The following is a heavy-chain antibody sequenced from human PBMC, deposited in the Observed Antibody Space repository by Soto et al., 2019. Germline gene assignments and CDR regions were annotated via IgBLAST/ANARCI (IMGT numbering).Heavy chain of an antibody. J-gene: IGHJ3*02. D-gene: IGHD2-15*01. V-gene: IGHV3-23*01. CDR1: GFTFSSYA. CDR3: AKRIMNRYCSGGSCYGAFDI. Sequence: EVQLLESGGGLVQPGGSLRLSCEASGFTFSSYAMSWVRQAPGKGLEWVSAISGSGGSTYYADSVKGRFTISRDNSKNTLYLQMNSLRAEDTAVYYCAKRIMNRYCSGGSCYGAFDIWGQGTMVTVSS. CDR2: ISGSGGST.